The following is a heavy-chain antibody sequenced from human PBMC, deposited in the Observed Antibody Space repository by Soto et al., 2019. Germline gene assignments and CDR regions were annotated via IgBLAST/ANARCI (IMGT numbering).Heavy chain of an antibody. CDR2: IYYSGST. D-gene: IGHD6-6*01. V-gene: IGHV4-39*01. Sequence: SETLSLTCTVSNGSISSNSYYWGWVRQPPGKGLEWIGTIYYSGSTYYNPSLKSRVTMSVDTSENQFSLKLRSVTAADTAVYYCASQSSSSHILSFNFWGQGTLVTVSS. J-gene: IGHJ4*02. CDR3: ASQSSSSHILSFNF. CDR1: NGSISSNSYY.